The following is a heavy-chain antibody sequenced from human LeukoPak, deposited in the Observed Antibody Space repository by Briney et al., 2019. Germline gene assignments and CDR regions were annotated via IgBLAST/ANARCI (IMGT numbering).Heavy chain of an antibody. CDR1: GYTFTSYD. CDR3: ARTVLLWFGDEDWFDP. J-gene: IGHJ5*02. D-gene: IGHD3-10*01. V-gene: IGHV1-8*01. Sequence: GASVKVSCKASGYTFTSYDINWVRQATGQGLEWMGWMNPNSGNTGYAQKFQGRVTMTRNTSISTAYMELSSLRSEDTAVYYCARTVLLWFGDEDWFDPWGQGTLVTVSS. CDR2: MNPNSGNT.